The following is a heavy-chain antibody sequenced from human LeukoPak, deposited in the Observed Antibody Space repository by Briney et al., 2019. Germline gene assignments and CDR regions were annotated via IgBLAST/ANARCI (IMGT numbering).Heavy chain of an antibody. V-gene: IGHV3-30*02. CDR1: GFTFSNYG. Sequence: PGGSLRLSCAASGFTFSNYGMHWVRQAPGKGLEWVAVIWYDGSNKYYADSVKGRFTISRDNSKNTLYLQMNSLRAEDTAVYYCAKDPSDYYYYGMGVWGQGTTVTVSS. CDR3: AKDPSDYYYYGMGV. CDR2: IWYDGSNK. J-gene: IGHJ6*02.